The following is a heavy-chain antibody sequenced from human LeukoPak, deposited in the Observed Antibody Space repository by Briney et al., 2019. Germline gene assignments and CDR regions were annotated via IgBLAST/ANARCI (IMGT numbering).Heavy chain of an antibody. V-gene: IGHV3-11*01. J-gene: IGHJ4*02. Sequence: GGSLRLSRAASGFTFSDYYMGWIRQAPAKGLEWVSYISSSGSTIYYADSVKGRFTISRDNAKNSLYLQMNSLRAEDTAVYYCARDGGHAYYYDSSGYPYWGQRTLVTVSS. CDR1: GFTFSDYY. CDR3: ARDGGHAYYYDSSGYPY. CDR2: ISSSGSTI. D-gene: IGHD3-22*01.